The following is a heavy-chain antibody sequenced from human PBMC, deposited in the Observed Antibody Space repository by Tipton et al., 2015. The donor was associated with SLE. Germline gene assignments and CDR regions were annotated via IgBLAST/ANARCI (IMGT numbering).Heavy chain of an antibody. V-gene: IGHV4-34*01. CDR3: ATHILTGYGMDV. CDR1: GGSFSGYY. J-gene: IGHJ6*02. CDR2: INHSGST. D-gene: IGHD3-9*01. Sequence: TLSLTCAVYGGSFSGYYWSWIRQPPGKGLEWIGEINHSGSTNYNPSLKSRVTISVDTSKNQFSLKLSSVTAADTAVYYCATHILTGYGMDVWGQGTTVTVSS.